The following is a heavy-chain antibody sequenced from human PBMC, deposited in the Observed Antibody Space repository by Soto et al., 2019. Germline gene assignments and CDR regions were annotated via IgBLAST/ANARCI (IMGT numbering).Heavy chain of an antibody. CDR2: MNQDGSQI. Sequence: EVQVVESGGGLVQPGGSLRLSCAVSGFTFSNYWMTWVRQAPGKGLEWVAYMNQDGSQISYVDSLRGRFTISRDNAKNSLYLQMNSLRVDDTAVYYCARDRGPNTPDYWGQGTLVTVSS. J-gene: IGHJ4*02. CDR1: GFTFSNYW. V-gene: IGHV3-7*01. D-gene: IGHD2-2*02. CDR3: ARDRGPNTPDY.